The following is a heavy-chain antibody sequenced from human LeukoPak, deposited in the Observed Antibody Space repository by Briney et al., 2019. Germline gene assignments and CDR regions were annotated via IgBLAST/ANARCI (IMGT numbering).Heavy chain of an antibody. CDR3: AKDRSSWYWFDP. J-gene: IGHJ5*02. CDR1: GFTFSSYA. CDR2: ISGSGGST. D-gene: IGHD6-13*01. V-gene: IGHV3-23*01. Sequence: GGSLRLSCAASGFTFSSYARSWVRQAPGKGLEWVSAISGSGGSTYYADSVKGRFTISRDNSKNTLYLQMNSLRAEDTAVYYCAKDRSSWYWFDPLGQGTLVTVSS.